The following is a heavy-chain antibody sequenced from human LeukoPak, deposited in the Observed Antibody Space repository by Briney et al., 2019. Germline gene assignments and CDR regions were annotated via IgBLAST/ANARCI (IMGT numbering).Heavy chain of an antibody. D-gene: IGHD2-21*01. CDR1: GFTVSSNY. CDR2: IYSGGST. Sequence: GGSLRLSCAASGFTVSSNYMSWVRQAPGKGLEWVSVIYSGGSTYYADSVKGGFTISRDNSKNTLYLQMNSLRAEDTAVYYCARVVTGGAFDIWGQGTMVTVSS. J-gene: IGHJ3*02. V-gene: IGHV3-66*01. CDR3: ARVVTGGAFDI.